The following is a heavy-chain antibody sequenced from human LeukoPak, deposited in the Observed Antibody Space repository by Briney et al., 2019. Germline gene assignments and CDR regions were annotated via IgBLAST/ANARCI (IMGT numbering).Heavy chain of an antibody. V-gene: IGHV3-74*01. J-gene: IGHJ3*02. Sequence: GGSLRLSCAASGFTFSTYWMHWVRHPPGKGLVWVSRINSDVSSTTYADSVKGRFTISRDNAKSTLYLKMNSLRAEDTAVYYCARDFLFGSGYSGDAFDIWGKGTMVTVSS. D-gene: IGHD3-22*01. CDR1: GFTFSTYW. CDR2: INSDVSST. CDR3: ARDFLFGSGYSGDAFDI.